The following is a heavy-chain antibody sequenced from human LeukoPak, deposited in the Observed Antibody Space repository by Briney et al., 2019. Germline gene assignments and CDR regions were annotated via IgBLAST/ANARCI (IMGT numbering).Heavy chain of an antibody. V-gene: IGHV4-59*01. CDR3: ARGGASGHYPEIDY. J-gene: IGHJ4*02. CDR1: GGSINTYY. CDR2: VYYSGST. D-gene: IGHD3-22*01. Sequence: SETLSLTCSVSGGSINTYYWSWIRQPPGKGLEWIGYVYYSGSTNYNPSLKSRVTISVDTSKNQFSLKLSPVTAADTAIYYCARGGASGHYPEIDYWGQGTLVTVSS.